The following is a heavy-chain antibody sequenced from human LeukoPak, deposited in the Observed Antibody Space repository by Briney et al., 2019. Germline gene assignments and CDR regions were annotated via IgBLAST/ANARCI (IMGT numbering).Heavy chain of an antibody. D-gene: IGHD6-19*01. CDR3: TRDWLDASLDY. J-gene: IGHJ4*02. CDR1: GFSFSGFS. V-gene: IGHV3-7*01. Sequence: GGSLRLSCAASGFSFSGFSMSWVRQAPGKGLEWVAFINHPGTEKYYVDSVEGRFTISRDNAKNSLYLQMNSLRAEDTAIYYCTRDWLDASLDYWGQGVLVTVSS. CDR2: INHPGTEK.